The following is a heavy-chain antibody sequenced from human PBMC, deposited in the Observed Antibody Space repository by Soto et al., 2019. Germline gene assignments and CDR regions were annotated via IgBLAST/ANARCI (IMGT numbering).Heavy chain of an antibody. J-gene: IGHJ4*02. D-gene: IGHD1-26*01. CDR1: GFTVSSNY. Sequence: EVPLVESGGGLIQPGGSLRLSCAASGFTVSSNYMSWVRQAPGKGLEWVSVIYSGGSTYYADSVKGRFTISRDNSKNTLYLQMNSLRAEDTAVYYRARSPMGATYFDYWGQGTLVTVSS. CDR2: IYSGGST. V-gene: IGHV3-53*01. CDR3: ARSPMGATYFDY.